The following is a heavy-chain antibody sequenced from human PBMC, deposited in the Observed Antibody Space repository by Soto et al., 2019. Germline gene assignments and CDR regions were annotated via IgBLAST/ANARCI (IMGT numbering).Heavy chain of an antibody. Sequence: QVQLQEPGPGLVKPSQTLSLTCTVSGGSISSGDYYWSWIRQPPGKGLEWIGYIYYSGSTYYNPSLKSRVIISVDTSKNHFSLKLSSVTAAETAVYYCARKWGRAAFDIFGQGTMVTVSS. CDR2: IYYSGST. D-gene: IGHD1-26*01. V-gene: IGHV4-30-4*01. CDR1: GGSISSGDYY. CDR3: ARKWGRAAFDI. J-gene: IGHJ3*02.